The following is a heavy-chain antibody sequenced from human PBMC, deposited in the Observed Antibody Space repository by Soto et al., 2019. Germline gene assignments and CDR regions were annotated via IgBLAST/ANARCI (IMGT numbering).Heavy chain of an antibody. V-gene: IGHV4-39*01. J-gene: IGHJ4*02. Sequence: SETLSLTCTVSGGSISSSSYYWGWIRQPPGKGLEWIGSIYYSGSTYYNPSLKSRVTISVATSKNQFSLELGSVTAADTAVYYCARSYNYRDYTYDYWGQGTLVTVSS. CDR2: IYYSGST. D-gene: IGHD4-17*01. CDR1: GGSISSSSYY. CDR3: ARSYNYRDYTYDY.